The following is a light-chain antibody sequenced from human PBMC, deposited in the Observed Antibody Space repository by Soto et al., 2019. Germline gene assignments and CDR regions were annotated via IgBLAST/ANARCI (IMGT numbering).Light chain of an antibody. V-gene: IGKV3-20*01. CDR1: QSINTTH. CDR3: QHCGSSPIT. J-gene: IGKJ5*01. Sequence: EIVLTQSPGTLPLSPGERATLSCRASQSINTTHLVWYQQRPGQSPSLLIYDASRRATGTPDRFSGSGSGTYYTLTISSLEPEDFAVYYCQHCGSSPITVGGGTRLVSK. CDR2: DAS.